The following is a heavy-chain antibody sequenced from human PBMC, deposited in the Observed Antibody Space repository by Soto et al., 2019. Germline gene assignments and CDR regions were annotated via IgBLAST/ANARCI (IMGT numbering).Heavy chain of an antibody. V-gene: IGHV3-74*01. Sequence: EVQLVESGGGLVQPGGSLRLSCAASGFTFGSYWLHGVPQAPGRGRGWAPRINSDGSSTSYADSVKGRFTISRDNAKNTLYLQMNSLRAEDTAVYYCVRTSLVVAAATREDYWGQGTLVTVSS. CDR2: INSDGSST. CDR3: VRTSLVVAAATREDY. J-gene: IGHJ4*02. CDR1: GFTFGSYW. D-gene: IGHD2-15*01.